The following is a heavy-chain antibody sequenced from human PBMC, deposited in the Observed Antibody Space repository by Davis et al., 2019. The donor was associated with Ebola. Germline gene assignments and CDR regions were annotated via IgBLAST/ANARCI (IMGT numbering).Heavy chain of an antibody. Sequence: PGGSLRLSCEVSGVTVDSGYLTWVRQAPGKGLEWISVIYVGGSTYYADSVKGRFTVSRDNSRNTVSLLMRSLRPEDTAVYYCAREQWLVHYLDYWGQGTLVSVSS. D-gene: IGHD6-19*01. V-gene: IGHV3-66*01. CDR3: AREQWLVHYLDY. CDR1: GVTVDSGY. CDR2: IYVGGST. J-gene: IGHJ4*02.